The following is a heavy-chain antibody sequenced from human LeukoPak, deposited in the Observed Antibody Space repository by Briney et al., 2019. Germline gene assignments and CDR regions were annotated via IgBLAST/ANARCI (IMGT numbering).Heavy chain of an antibody. D-gene: IGHD2-8*01. CDR2: INSDGSGT. V-gene: IGHV3-74*01. CDR3: ARGEKSWINGFDL. J-gene: IGHJ4*02. Sequence: QPGGSLRLSCAASGFTFSSHWMHWVRQAPGKGLVWVSRINSDGSGTIYADSVKGRFTISRDNAKNTLDLQMNSLRAEDTAVYYCARGEKSWINGFDLWGQGTLVTVSS. CDR1: GFTFSSHW.